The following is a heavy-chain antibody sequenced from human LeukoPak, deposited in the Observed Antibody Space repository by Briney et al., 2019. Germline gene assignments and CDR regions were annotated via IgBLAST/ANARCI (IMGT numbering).Heavy chain of an antibody. V-gene: IGHV4-4*07. J-gene: IGHJ4*02. CDR2: IYTSGST. CDR3: AANGGYNWNSRWDY. CDR1: GGSISSYY. D-gene: IGHD1-7*01. Sequence: SETLSLTCTVSGGSISSYYWSWIRQPAGKGLEWIGRIYTSGSTNYNPSLKSRVTMSVDTSKNQFSLKLSSVTAADTAVYYCAANGGYNWNSRWDYWGQGTLATVSS.